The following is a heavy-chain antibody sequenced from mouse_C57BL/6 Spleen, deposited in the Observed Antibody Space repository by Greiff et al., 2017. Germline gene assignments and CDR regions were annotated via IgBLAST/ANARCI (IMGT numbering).Heavy chain of an antibody. CDR3: ARPYYGTWCAY. J-gene: IGHJ3*01. D-gene: IGHD1-1*01. V-gene: IGHV8-8*01. CDR2: IWWDDDK. CDR1: GFSLSTFGMG. Sequence: QVTLQVSGPGILQPSQTLSLTCSFSGFSLSTFGMGVGWIRQPSGKGLEWLAHIWWDDDKYYNPALKSRLTISKDTSKNPVVLKLANVDTADTATYYCARPYYGTWCAYWGQGTLVTVSA.